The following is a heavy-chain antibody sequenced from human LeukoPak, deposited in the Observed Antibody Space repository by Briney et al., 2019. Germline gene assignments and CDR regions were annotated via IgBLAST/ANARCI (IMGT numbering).Heavy chain of an antibody. V-gene: IGHV4-39*07. J-gene: IGHJ4*02. CDR3: ARVTRWLRTLDY. CDR1: GGSISSSSYY. D-gene: IGHD5-12*01. CDR2: IYYSGST. Sequence: SETLSLTCTVSGGSISSSSYYWGWIRQPPGKGLEWIGSIYYSGSTYYNPSLKSRVTISVDTSKNQFSLKLSSVTAADTAVYYCARVTRWLRTLDYWGQGTLVTVSS.